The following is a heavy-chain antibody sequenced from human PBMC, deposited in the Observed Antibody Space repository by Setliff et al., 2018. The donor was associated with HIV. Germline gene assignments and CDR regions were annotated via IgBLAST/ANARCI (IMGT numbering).Heavy chain of an antibody. CDR2: MNPNSGNT. D-gene: IGHD6-19*01. V-gene: IGHV1-8*02. CDR1: GYTFTDYD. Sequence: GASVKVSCKASGYTFTDYDIHWVRQATGQGLEWMGWMNPNSGNTGYAQKFQGRVTMTRNTSISTAYMELSTLRSEDTAVYYCARGRDSGWACNWFDPWGQGTLVTVSS. CDR3: ARGRDSGWACNWFDP. J-gene: IGHJ5*02.